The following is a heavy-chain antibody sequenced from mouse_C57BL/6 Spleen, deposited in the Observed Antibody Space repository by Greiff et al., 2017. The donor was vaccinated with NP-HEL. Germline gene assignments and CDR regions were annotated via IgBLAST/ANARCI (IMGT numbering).Heavy chain of an antibody. CDR2: ISDGGSYT. Sequence: EVKVVESGGGLVKPGGSLKLSCAASGFTFSSYAMSWVRQTPEKRLEWVATISDGGSYTYYPDNVKGRFTISRDNAKNNLYLQMSHLKSEDTAMYYCARDGLYYFDYWGQGTTLTVSS. D-gene: IGHD2-2*01. J-gene: IGHJ2*01. V-gene: IGHV5-4*01. CDR1: GFTFSSYA. CDR3: ARDGLYYFDY.